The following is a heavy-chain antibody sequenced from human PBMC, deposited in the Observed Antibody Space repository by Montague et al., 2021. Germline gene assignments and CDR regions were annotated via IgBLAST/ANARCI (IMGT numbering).Heavy chain of an antibody. J-gene: IGHJ5*02. CDR2: IYYSGNS. D-gene: IGHD6-13*01. CDR3: ARVFSSWYVGWLDP. CDR1: GASITSNIYY. V-gene: IGHV4-39*07. Sequence: SETPSFTCTVSGASITSNIYYWGWIRQSPGKGLEWIGSIYYSGNSFYQPSLKSRITMAVDTSKNQFSLKLSSVTAADTAIYYCARVFSSWYVGWLDPWGQGTLVTVSS.